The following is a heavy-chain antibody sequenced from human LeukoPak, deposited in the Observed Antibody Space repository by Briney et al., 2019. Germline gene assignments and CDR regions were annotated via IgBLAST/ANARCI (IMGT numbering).Heavy chain of an antibody. Sequence: KTGRSLRLSCAASGFTLSHYYMPWIRQAPGKGLEWLSCISSSGDTIYYADSVKGRFTVSRHNAENSLYLQMNSLRAEDTAMYYCARQGSEIDYWGQGTLVTVSS. CDR2: ISSSGDTI. V-gene: IGHV3-11*01. CDR1: GFTLSHYY. J-gene: IGHJ4*02. CDR3: ARQGSEIDY.